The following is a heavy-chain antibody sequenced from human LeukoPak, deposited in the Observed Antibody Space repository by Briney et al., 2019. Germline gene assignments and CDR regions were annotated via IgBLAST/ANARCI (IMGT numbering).Heavy chain of an antibody. Sequence: GSSVKVSCKASGGTFSSYAISWVRQAPGRELEWMGRIIPIFGTANYAQKFQGRVTITTDESTSTAYMELSSLRSEDTAVYYCARYSSQYYFDYWGQGTLVTVSS. V-gene: IGHV1-69*05. CDR3: ARYSSQYYFDY. J-gene: IGHJ4*02. CDR1: GGTFSSYA. D-gene: IGHD6-13*01. CDR2: IIPIFGTA.